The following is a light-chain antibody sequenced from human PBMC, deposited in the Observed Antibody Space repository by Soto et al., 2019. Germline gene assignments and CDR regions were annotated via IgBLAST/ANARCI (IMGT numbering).Light chain of an antibody. CDR1: SGHSSYI. CDR2: LECSGSY. CDR3: ETWDSNTHTV. Sequence: QLVLTQSSSASASLGSSVKLTCTLSSGHSSYIIAWHQQQPGKAPRYLMKLECSGSYNKGSGVPDRFSGSSSGADRYLTISNLQFEDEADYYCETWDSNTHTVFGGGTQLTVL. J-gene: IGLJ3*02. V-gene: IGLV4-60*02.